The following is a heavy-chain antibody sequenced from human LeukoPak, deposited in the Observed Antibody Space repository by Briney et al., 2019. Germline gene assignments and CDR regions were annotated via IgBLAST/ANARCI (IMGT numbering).Heavy chain of an antibody. D-gene: IGHD6-13*01. CDR2: IRYDGSNK. V-gene: IGHV3-30*02. Sequence: HAGGSLRLSCAASGFTFSSYGMHWVRQAPGKGLEWVAFIRYDGSNKYYADSVKGRFTISRDNSKNTLYLQMNSLRAEDTAVYYCAKGVSGSIAAAFDIWGQGTMVTVSS. CDR3: AKGVSGSIAAAFDI. J-gene: IGHJ3*02. CDR1: GFTFSSYG.